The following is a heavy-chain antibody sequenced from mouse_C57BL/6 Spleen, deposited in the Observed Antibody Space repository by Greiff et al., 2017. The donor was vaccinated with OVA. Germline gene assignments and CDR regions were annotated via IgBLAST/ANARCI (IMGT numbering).Heavy chain of an antibody. D-gene: IGHD4-1*01. CDR1: GYTFTSYW. CDR3: AKLGDYFDY. J-gene: IGHJ2*01. V-gene: IGHV1-69*01. CDR2: IDPSDSYT. Sequence: VKLQQPGAELVMPGASVKLSCKASGYTFTSYWMHWVKQRPGQGLEWIGEIDPSDSYTSYNQKFKGKSTLTVDKSSSTAYMQLSSLTSEDSAVYYCAKLGDYFDYWGQGTTLTVSS.